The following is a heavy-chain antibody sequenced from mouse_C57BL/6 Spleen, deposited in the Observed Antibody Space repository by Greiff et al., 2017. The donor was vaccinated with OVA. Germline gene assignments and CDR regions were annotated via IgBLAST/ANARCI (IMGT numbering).Heavy chain of an antibody. V-gene: IGHV1-18*01. Sequence: EVKLQESGPELVKPGASVKIPCKASGYTFTDYNMDWVKQSPGKSLEWIGDINPNNGGTIYNQKFKGKATLTVDKSSSTAYLELRSLTAEDAAYYYCGVVSSYAMDYWGQGTSVTVSS. CDR2: INPNNGGT. CDR3: GVVSSYAMDY. D-gene: IGHD1-1*01. J-gene: IGHJ4*01. CDR1: GYTFTDYN.